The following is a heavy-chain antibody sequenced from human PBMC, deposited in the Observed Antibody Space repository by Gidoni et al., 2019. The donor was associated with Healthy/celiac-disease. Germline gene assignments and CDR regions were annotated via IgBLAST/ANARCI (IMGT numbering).Heavy chain of an antibody. CDR3: ARGYGDYVLMAGNYFDY. Sequence: QVQLVQSGAEVKKPGSSVKVSCKASGGTFSSYAISGVRQAPGQGLEWMGGIIPIFGTANYAQKFQGRVTITADESTSTAYMERSSLRSEDTAVYYCARGYGDYVLMAGNYFDYWGQGTLVTVSS. CDR1: GGTFSSYA. CDR2: IIPIFGTA. J-gene: IGHJ4*02. V-gene: IGHV1-69*01. D-gene: IGHD4-17*01.